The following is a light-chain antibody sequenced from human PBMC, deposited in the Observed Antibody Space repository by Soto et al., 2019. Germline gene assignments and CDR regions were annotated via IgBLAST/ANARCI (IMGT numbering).Light chain of an antibody. J-gene: IGKJ1*01. CDR2: RAS. CDR3: HQYGSSPTT. Sequence: IVMTQSPATLSVSPGEIANLSFRASQNIYSNVAWYQQRPGQAPRLLIYRASTRATGIPARFSGSGSGTDFSLTISRLEPEDFAVYYCHQYGSSPTTLGQGTKVDIK. CDR1: QNIYSN. V-gene: IGKV3-20*01.